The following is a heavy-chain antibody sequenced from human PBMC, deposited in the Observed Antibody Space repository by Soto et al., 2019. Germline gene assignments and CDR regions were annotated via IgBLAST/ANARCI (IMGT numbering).Heavy chain of an antibody. Sequence: QLQLQESGPGLVKASEALSLTCSVSGGSISSSSHYWGWLRQPPGKGLEWIGTISHSGSTYYNPSLESRVSISVDTSKNQFSLKLTAVTAADTAVYYCARHVGGYYGSGSYPGNNFDMWGQGTMVTASS. CDR2: ISHSGST. J-gene: IGHJ3*02. V-gene: IGHV4-39*01. D-gene: IGHD3-10*01. CDR3: ARHVGGYYGSGSYPGNNFDM. CDR1: GGSISSSSHY.